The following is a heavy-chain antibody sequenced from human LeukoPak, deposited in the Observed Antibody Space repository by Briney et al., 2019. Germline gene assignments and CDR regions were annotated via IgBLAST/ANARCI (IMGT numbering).Heavy chain of an antibody. J-gene: IGHJ4*02. CDR1: GGSFSGYY. Sequence: SETLSLTCAVYGGSFSGYYWSWIRQPPGKGLEWIGEINHSGSTNYNPSLKSRVTISVDTSKNQFSLKLSSVTAADTAVYYCARTYSSGWYYFDYWGQGTLVTVSS. D-gene: IGHD6-19*01. V-gene: IGHV4-34*01. CDR3: ARTYSSGWYYFDY. CDR2: INHSGST.